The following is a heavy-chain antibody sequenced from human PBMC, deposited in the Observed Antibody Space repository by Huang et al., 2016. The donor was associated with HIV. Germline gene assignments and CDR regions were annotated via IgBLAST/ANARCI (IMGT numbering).Heavy chain of an antibody. D-gene: IGHD2-21*01. J-gene: IGHJ3*02. Sequence: QVQLVQSGAEVKKPGASVKVSCKVSGSTLTELSIHWVRQAPGKGLEWMGGFAPEQGETIYAQNFQGRGTMTEDTSTDTAYMELHSLRPEDTAVYYCAAGYDTYYDIWGQGTMVIASS. V-gene: IGHV1-24*01. CDR1: GSTLTELS. CDR2: FAPEQGET. CDR3: AAGYDTYYDI.